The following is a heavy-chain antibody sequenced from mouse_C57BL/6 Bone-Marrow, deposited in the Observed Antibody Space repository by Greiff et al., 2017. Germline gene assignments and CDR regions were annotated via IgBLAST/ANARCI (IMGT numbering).Heavy chain of an antibody. Sequence: EVQLKESGPELVKPGASVKISCKASGYSFTGYYMHWVQQTPGNILDWIGNIYPYIGFSSYKQKFKGKSTLTVDKSSSTPYMGLRSLTSEDSAVYYCSAYYSNDGGFAYWGQGTLVTVSA. D-gene: IGHD2-5*01. CDR2: IYPYIGFS. CDR1: GYSFTGYY. J-gene: IGHJ3*01. V-gene: IGHV1-31*01. CDR3: SAYYSNDGGFAY.